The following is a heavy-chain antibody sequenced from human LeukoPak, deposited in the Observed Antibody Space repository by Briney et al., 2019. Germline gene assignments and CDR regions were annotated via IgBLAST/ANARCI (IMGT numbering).Heavy chain of an antibody. CDR1: GFSFSSYA. V-gene: IGHV3-30-3*01. CDR3: ARMLKGGSSHSDY. Sequence: GGSLRLSCAASGFSFSSYAMHWVRQAPGKGLEWVAVTSYDGTNKYYADSVKGRFTISRDNSKNTLYLQMNSLRAEDTAVYYCARMLKGGSSHSDYWGQGTLVTVSS. CDR2: TSYDGTNK. D-gene: IGHD1-26*01. J-gene: IGHJ4*02.